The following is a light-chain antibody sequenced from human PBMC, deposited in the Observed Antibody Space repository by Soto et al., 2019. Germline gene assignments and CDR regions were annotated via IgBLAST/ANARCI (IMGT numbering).Light chain of an antibody. CDR2: GAS. Sequence: EIVMTQSPATLSVSPGERATLSCRASQSVGRNLAWYQQKPGQAPRLLIYGASTRATGIPARFSGSGSGTECTLTISSLQSADFAIYSCQQYNHWPPLTFGGGTKVEIK. CDR3: QQYNHWPPLT. J-gene: IGKJ4*01. CDR1: QSVGRN. V-gene: IGKV3-15*01.